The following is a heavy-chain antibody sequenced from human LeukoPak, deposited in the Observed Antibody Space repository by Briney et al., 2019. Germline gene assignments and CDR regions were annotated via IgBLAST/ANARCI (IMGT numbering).Heavy chain of an antibody. CDR1: GFTFSSYA. CDR3: AKSDCSSPSCFTKDY. Sequence: GGSLRLSCAASGFTFSSYAMSWVRQAPGKGLEWVSAISGSGGSTYYADSVKGRFTISRDNSKNTLYLQMNSLRAEDTAVYYCAKSDCSSPSCFTKDYWGQGTLVTVSS. CDR2: ISGSGGST. J-gene: IGHJ4*02. D-gene: IGHD2-2*01. V-gene: IGHV3-23*01.